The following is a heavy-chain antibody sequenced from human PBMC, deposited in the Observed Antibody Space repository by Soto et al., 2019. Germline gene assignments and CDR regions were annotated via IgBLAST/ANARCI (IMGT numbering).Heavy chain of an antibody. D-gene: IGHD3-10*01. Sequence: GGSLRLSCAASGFTFSSYSMNWVRQAPGKGLEWVSYISSSSSTIYYADSVKGRFTISRDNAKNSLYLQMNGLRAEDTAVYYCARARGILWFGELGAFDYWGQGTLVTVSS. J-gene: IGHJ4*02. V-gene: IGHV3-48*01. CDR3: ARARGILWFGELGAFDY. CDR2: ISSSSSTI. CDR1: GFTFSSYS.